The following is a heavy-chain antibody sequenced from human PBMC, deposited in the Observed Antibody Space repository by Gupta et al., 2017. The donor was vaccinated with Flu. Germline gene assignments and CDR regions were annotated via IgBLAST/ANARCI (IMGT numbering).Heavy chain of an antibody. J-gene: IGHJ4*02. CDR3: ARGRVGGSLDY. CDR1: GFTFSSYW. Sequence: EVQLVESGGGLAQPGGSLRLSCAASGFTFSSYWMHWVRQAQGKWLVWVSRINSDGYRITYADSVKGRFTISRDNAKNTLFLQMNSLRAEDTSVYYGARGRVGGSLDYWGQGTLVTVSS. CDR2: INSDGYRI. D-gene: IGHD2-15*01. V-gene: IGHV3-74*03.